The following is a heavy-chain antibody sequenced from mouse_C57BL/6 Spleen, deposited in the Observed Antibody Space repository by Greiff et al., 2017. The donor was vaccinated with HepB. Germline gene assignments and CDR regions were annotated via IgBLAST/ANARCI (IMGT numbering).Heavy chain of an antibody. J-gene: IGHJ4*01. Sequence: VQLQQPGAELVKPGASVKLSCKASGYTFTSYWMHWVKQRPGQGLEWIGMIHPNSGSTNYNEKFKSKATLTVDKSSSTAYMQLSSLTSEDSAVYYCASCGLLRPDYAMDYWGQGTSVTVSS. CDR1: GYTFTSYW. D-gene: IGHD2-3*01. CDR3: ASCGLLRPDYAMDY. CDR2: IHPNSGST. V-gene: IGHV1-64*01.